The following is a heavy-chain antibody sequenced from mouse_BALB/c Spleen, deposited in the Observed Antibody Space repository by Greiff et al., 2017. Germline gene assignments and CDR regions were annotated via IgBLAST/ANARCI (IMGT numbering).Heavy chain of an antibody. CDR3: AREKVYGNYVTGYYFDY. Sequence: QVQLQQSGAELAKPGASVKMSCKASGYTFTSYWMHWVKQRPGQGLEWIGYINPSTGYTEYNQKFKDKATLTADKSSSTAYMQLSSLTSEDSAVYYCAREKVYGNYVTGYYFDYWGQGTTLTVSS. D-gene: IGHD2-1*01. J-gene: IGHJ2*01. CDR2: INPSTGYT. CDR1: GYTFTSYW. V-gene: IGHV1-7*01.